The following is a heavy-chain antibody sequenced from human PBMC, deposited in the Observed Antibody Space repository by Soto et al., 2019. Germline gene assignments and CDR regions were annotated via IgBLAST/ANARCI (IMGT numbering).Heavy chain of an antibody. CDR3: ARLPNKSPQN. CDR1: GFTFRSYW. J-gene: IGHJ1*01. CDR2: ISSDASGT. Sequence: EVQLVESGGGLVQPGGSLRLSCAASGFTFRSYWMHWVRQAPGKGLVWVSSISSDASGTSYADPVKGRFTISRDNAKNTVFLQMNSVRAEDTAVYYCARLPNKSPQNWGQGTLVIVSP. V-gene: IGHV3-74*01.